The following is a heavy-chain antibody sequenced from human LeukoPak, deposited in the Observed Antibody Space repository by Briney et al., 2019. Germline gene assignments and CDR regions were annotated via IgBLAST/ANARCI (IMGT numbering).Heavy chain of an antibody. CDR3: ARPARYQLLSNWYFDL. CDR1: GGSISSYY. D-gene: IGHD2-2*01. Sequence: SESLSLTCAVSGGSISSYYWSWIRQPPGKGLEWIGYIYTSGSTNYNPSLKSRVTISVDTSKNQFSLKLSSVTAADTAVYYCARPARYQLLSNWYFDLWGRGTLVTVSS. CDR2: IYTSGST. J-gene: IGHJ2*01. V-gene: IGHV4-4*09.